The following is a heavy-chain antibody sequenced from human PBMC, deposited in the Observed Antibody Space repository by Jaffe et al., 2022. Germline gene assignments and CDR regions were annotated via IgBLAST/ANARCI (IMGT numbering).Heavy chain of an antibody. J-gene: IGHJ1*01. D-gene: IGHD2-15*01. V-gene: IGHV1-3*01. CDR3: ARDSINLGSVVVAARVVEYFQH. Sequence: QVQLVQSGAEVKKPGASVKVSCKASGYTFTSYAMHWVRQAPGQRLEWMGWINAGNGNTKYSQKFQGRVTITRDTSASTAYMELSSLRSEDTAVYYCARDSINLGSVVVAARVVEYFQHWGQGTLVTVSS. CDR1: GYTFTSYA. CDR2: INAGNGNT.